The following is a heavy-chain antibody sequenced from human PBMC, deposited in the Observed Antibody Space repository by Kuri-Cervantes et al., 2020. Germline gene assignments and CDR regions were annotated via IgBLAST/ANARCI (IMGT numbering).Heavy chain of an antibody. CDR2: INPNSGGT. V-gene: IGHV1-2*02. Sequence: ASVKVSCKASGYTFTGYYMHWVRQAPGQGLEWMGWINPNSGGTNYAQKFQGRVTMTRDTSISTAYMELSRLSADDTAVYYCARVSHYEILTCYSRFGGMDVWGQGTTVTVSS. CDR1: GYTFTGYY. D-gene: IGHD3-9*01. J-gene: IGHJ6*02. CDR3: ARVSHYEILTCYSRFGGMDV.